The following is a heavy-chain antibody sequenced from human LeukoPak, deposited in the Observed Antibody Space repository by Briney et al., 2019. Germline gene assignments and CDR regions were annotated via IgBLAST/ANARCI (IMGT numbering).Heavy chain of an antibody. CDR3: ARRGIVPAATAGDAFDI. D-gene: IGHD2-2*01. V-gene: IGHV1-2*02. J-gene: IGHJ3*02. Sequence: ASVKVSCKASGYTFTGYYMHWVRQAPGQALEWMGWINPNSGGTNYAQKFQGRVTMTRDTSISTAYMELSRLRSDDTAVYYCARRGIVPAATAGDAFDIWGQGTMVTVSS. CDR1: GYTFTGYY. CDR2: INPNSGGT.